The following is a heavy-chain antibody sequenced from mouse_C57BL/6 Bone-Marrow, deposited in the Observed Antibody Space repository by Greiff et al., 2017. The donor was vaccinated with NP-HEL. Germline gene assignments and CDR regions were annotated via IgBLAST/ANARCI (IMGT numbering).Heavy chain of an antibody. CDR2: IYPGSGST. J-gene: IGHJ1*03. CDR1: GYTFTSYW. V-gene: IGHV1-55*01. CDR3: ARRGLYGNYWYFDV. D-gene: IGHD2-10*02. Sequence: QVQLQQPGAELVKPGASVKMSCKASGYTFTSYWITWVKQRPGQGLEWIGDIYPGSGSTNYNEKFKSKATLAVDTSSSTAYMQLSSLTSEDSAVYDCARRGLYGNYWYFDVWGTGTTVTVSS.